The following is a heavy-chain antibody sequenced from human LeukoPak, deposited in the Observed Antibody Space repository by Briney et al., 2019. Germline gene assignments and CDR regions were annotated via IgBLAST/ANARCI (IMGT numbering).Heavy chain of an antibody. V-gene: IGHV3-73*01. J-gene: IGHJ4*02. CDR1: GFTFCGSA. CDR3: ARVVGATRGVIDY. Sequence: GGSLRLSCAASGFTFCGSAMHWVRQASGKGLEWVGRIRSKANSYATAYAASVKGRFTISRDDSKNTAYLQMNSLRAEDTAVYYCARVVGATRGVIDYWGQGTLVTVSS. CDR2: IRSKANSYAT. D-gene: IGHD1-26*01.